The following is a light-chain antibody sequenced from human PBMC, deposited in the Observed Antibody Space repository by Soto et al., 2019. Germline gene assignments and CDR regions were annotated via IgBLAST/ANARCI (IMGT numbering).Light chain of an antibody. J-gene: IGLJ1*01. Sequence: QSVLTQPASVSGSPGQSITISCTGTSNDVGNHNYVSWYQHFSGKAPKLVIYDVSYRPSGVSNRFSGSKSGNTASLTFSGLQTEDEADYYCSSYTNTITYIFGTGTKVTVL. CDR1: SNDVGNHNY. CDR3: SSYTNTITYI. V-gene: IGLV2-14*03. CDR2: DVS.